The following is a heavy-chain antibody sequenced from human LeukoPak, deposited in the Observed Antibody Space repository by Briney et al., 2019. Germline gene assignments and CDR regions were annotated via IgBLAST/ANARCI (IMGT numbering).Heavy chain of an antibody. CDR1: GFTFSDYY. CDR2: ISSSDSTI. V-gene: IGHV3-11*01. CDR3: AREGRRDSFDY. Sequence: GGSLRLSCAASGFTFSDYYMSWIRQAPGKGLEWDSYISSSDSTIYYADSVKGRFTISTDNAKNSLYLQMNSLRAEDTAVYYCAREGRRDSFDYWGQGTLVTVSS. J-gene: IGHJ4*02.